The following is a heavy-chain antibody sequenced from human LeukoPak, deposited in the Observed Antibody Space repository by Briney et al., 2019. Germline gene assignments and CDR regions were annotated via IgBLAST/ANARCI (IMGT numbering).Heavy chain of an antibody. CDR2: IYYSGST. Sequence: SETLSLTCTVSGGSISSYYWSWIRQPPGKGLEWIGYIYYSGSTNYNPPLKSRVTISVDTSKNQFSLKLSSVTAADTAVYYCARQTPAYYDFWSGYYPWFDPWGQGTLVTVSS. D-gene: IGHD3-3*01. V-gene: IGHV4-59*08. J-gene: IGHJ5*02. CDR3: ARQTPAYYDFWSGYYPWFDP. CDR1: GGSISSYY.